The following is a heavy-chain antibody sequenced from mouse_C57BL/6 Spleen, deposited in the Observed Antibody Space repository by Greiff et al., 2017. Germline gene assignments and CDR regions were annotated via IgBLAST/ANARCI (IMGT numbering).Heavy chain of an antibody. CDR2: IHPNSGST. V-gene: IGHV1-64*01. Sequence: QVQLQQPGAELVKPGASVKLSCKASGYTFTSYWMHWVKQRPGQGLEWIGMIHPNSGSTNYNEKFKSKATLTVDKSSSTAYMQLSSLTSEDSAVYYCARGYYGSSYGGYCDYWGQGTTRTVSS. CDR1: GYTFTSYW. D-gene: IGHD1-1*01. CDR3: ARGYYGSSYGGYCDY. J-gene: IGHJ2*01.